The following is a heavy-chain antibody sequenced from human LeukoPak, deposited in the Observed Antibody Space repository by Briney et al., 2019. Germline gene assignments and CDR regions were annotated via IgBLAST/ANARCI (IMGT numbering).Heavy chain of an antibody. CDR1: GYTFTSYD. CDR2: MNPNSGNT. V-gene: IGHV1-8*01. D-gene: IGHD1-26*01. J-gene: IGHJ5*02. Sequence: ASVKVSCKASGYTFTSYDINWVRQATGQGLEWMGWMNPNSGNTGYAQKFQGRVTMTRNTSISTAYMELSSLRSEDTAVYYCARGLKISRAKSYMLDPWGQGTLVTVSS. CDR3: ARGLKISRAKSYMLDP.